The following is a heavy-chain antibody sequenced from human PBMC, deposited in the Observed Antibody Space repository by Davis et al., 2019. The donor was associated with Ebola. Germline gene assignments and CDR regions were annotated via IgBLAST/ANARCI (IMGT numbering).Heavy chain of an antibody. V-gene: IGHV3-30*03. Sequence: GESLKISCEAFAFSFGIYGMHWVRQAPGKGLEWVASMSYHGSHTSYIDSVRGRFTISRDNSKNTLYLHMNILSAGDTAVYYCARAHFGSGSYYDYWGQGTLVTVSS. J-gene: IGHJ4*02. D-gene: IGHD3-10*01. CDR3: ARAHFGSGSYYDY. CDR1: AFSFGIYG. CDR2: MSYHGSHT.